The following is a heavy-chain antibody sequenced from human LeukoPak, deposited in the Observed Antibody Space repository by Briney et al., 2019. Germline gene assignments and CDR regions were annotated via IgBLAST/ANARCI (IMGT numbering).Heavy chain of an antibody. CDR3: ARENPTGTTDAFDI. D-gene: IGHD1-1*01. V-gene: IGHV3-7*01. CDR1: GFTFSSYW. CDR2: IKQDGSEK. Sequence: GGSLRLSCAASGFTFSSYWMSWVRQAPGKGLEWVANIKQDGSEKYYVDSVKGRFTISRDNAKNSLYLQMNSLRAEDTAVYYCARENPTGTTDAFDIWGQGTMVTVSS. J-gene: IGHJ3*02.